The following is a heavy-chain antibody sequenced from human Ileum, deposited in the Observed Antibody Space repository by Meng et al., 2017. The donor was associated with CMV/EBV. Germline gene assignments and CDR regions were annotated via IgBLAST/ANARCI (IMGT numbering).Heavy chain of an antibody. J-gene: IGHJ3*01. CDR2: IYPGDSDT. D-gene: IGHD3-16*01. V-gene: IGHV5-51*01. Sequence: KVSCKGSGYSFTSYWIGWVRQKPGEGLEWRGIIYPGDSDTRYSPSFQGRVTISADKSISTAYLQWSSLKASDTAMYYCAGGEHRDAFDVWGQGTMVTVSS. CDR3: AGGEHRDAFDV. CDR1: GYSFTSYW.